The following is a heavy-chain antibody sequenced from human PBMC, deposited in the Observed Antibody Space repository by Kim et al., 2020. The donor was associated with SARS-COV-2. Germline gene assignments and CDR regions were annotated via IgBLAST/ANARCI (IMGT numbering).Heavy chain of an antibody. CDR3: ARQVGYYDSSSYYYNVATLFDY. J-gene: IGHJ4*02. D-gene: IGHD3-22*01. Sequence: SETLSLTCTVSGGSISSSSYYWGWIRQPPGKGLEWIGSIYYSGSTYYNPSLKSRVTISVDTSKNQFSLKLSSVTAADTAVYYCARQVGYYDSSSYYYNVATLFDYWGQGTLVTVSS. V-gene: IGHV4-39*01. CDR2: IYYSGST. CDR1: GGSISSSSYY.